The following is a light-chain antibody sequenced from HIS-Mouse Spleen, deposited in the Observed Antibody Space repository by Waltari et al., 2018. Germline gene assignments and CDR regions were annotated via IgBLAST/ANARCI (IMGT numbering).Light chain of an antibody. Sequence: SSELTQDPAVSVALGQTVRITCQGDRLRSYYASWYQQKPGQAPVLVIYGKNNRPPGIPDRFSGSSSGNTASLTITGAQAEDEADYYCNSRDSSGNHVVFGGGTKLTVL. CDR1: RLRSYY. CDR2: GKN. V-gene: IGLV3-19*01. CDR3: NSRDSSGNHVV. J-gene: IGLJ2*01.